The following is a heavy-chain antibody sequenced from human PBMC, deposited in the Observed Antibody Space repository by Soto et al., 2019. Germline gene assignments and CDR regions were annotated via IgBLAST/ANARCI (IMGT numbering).Heavy chain of an antibody. J-gene: IGHJ3*02. CDR3: TRLFLGPNKDHAFDI. D-gene: IGHD3-9*01. Sequence: EVQLVESGGGLVQPGGSLKLSCVASGFTFSGSAMHWVRQASGKGLEWVGRIRSKANSYATAYAASVKGRFTISRDDSKNTAYLQMNSLKTEDTAVYYCTRLFLGPNKDHAFDIWGQGTMVTVSS. CDR1: GFTFSGSA. V-gene: IGHV3-73*01. CDR2: IRSKANSYAT.